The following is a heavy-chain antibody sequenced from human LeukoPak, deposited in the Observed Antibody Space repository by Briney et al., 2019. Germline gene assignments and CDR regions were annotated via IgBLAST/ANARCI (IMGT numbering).Heavy chain of an antibody. V-gene: IGHV1-46*01. CDR1: GYTFTSYY. Sequence: ASVKVSCKASGYTFTSYYMHWVRQAPGQGLEWMGIINPSGGSTSYAQKFQGRVTMTRDMSTSTVYMELSSLRSEDTAVYYCARAENGITIFGVVIPTRYYYMDVWGKGTTVTVSS. CDR2: INPSGGST. J-gene: IGHJ6*03. D-gene: IGHD3-3*01. CDR3: ARAENGITIFGVVIPTRYYYMDV.